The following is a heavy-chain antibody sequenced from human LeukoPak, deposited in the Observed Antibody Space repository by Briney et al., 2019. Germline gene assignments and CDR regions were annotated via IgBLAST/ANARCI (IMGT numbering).Heavy chain of an antibody. CDR1: GNTFTSYY. CDR2: INPTGGST. CDR3: AGDLDY. J-gene: IGHJ4*02. Sequence: ASVKVSCKASGNTFTSYYMHWVRQAPGRGLEWMGIINPTGGSTTYAQKFQGRVTMTRDTSSNTFYMELSSLRSEDTAVFYCAGDLDYWGQGTLVTVSS. V-gene: IGHV1-46*01.